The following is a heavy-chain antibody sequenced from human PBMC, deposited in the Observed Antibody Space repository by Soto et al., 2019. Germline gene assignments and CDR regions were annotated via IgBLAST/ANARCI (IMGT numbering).Heavy chain of an antibody. CDR1: GGTFSSYT. D-gene: IGHD3-10*01. V-gene: IGHV1-69*02. Sequence: QVQLVQSGAEVTKPGSSVKVSCKASGGTFSSYTISWVRQAPGQGLEWMGRIIPILGIANYAQKFQGRVTIPADKSTSTAYMELSSLRSEDTAVYYCARAGSGSTTYGMDVWGQGTTVTVSS. J-gene: IGHJ6*02. CDR2: IIPILGIA. CDR3: ARAGSGSTTYGMDV.